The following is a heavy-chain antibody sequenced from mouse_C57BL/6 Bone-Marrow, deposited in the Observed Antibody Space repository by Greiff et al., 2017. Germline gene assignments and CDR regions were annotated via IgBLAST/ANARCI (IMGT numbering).Heavy chain of an antibody. CDR2: ISDGGSYT. Sequence: DVHLVESGGGLVKPGGSLKLSCAASGFTFSSYAMSWVRQTPEKRLEWVATISDGGSYTYYPDNVKGRFTISRDNAKNNLYLQMSHLKSEDTAMYYCARDNYGYDEGYWYVDVWGTGTTVTVAS. J-gene: IGHJ1*03. CDR3: ARDNYGYDEGYWYVDV. D-gene: IGHD2-2*01. CDR1: GFTFSSYA. V-gene: IGHV5-4*01.